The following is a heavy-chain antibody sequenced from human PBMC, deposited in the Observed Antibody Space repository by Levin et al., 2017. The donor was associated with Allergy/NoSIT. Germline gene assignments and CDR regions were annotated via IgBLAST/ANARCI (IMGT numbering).Heavy chain of an antibody. D-gene: IGHD2-15*01. CDR2: ISSSSSYI. Sequence: GGSLRLSCAASGFTFSSYSMNWVRQAPGKGLEWVSSISSSSSYIYYADSVKGRFTISRDNAKNSLYLQMNSLRAEDTAVYYCARDPIKLPDCSGGSCYSSSAKLFDYWGQGTLVTVSS. J-gene: IGHJ4*02. V-gene: IGHV3-21*01. CDR1: GFTFSSYS. CDR3: ARDPIKLPDCSGGSCYSSSAKLFDY.